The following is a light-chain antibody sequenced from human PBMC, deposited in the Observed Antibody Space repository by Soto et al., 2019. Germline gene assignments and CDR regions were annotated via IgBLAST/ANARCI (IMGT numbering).Light chain of an antibody. J-gene: IGLJ1*01. CDR1: SSNIGSNI. V-gene: IGLV1-44*01. CDR3: AAWDDSLNGHYV. Sequence: QAVVTQPPSASGTPGQTVTISCSGGSSNIGSNIVNWYQQLPGTAPKLLIYNNNERPSRVPDRFSGSKSGTSASLAISGLQSEDEADYYCAAWDDSLNGHYVFGTGTKLTVL. CDR2: NNN.